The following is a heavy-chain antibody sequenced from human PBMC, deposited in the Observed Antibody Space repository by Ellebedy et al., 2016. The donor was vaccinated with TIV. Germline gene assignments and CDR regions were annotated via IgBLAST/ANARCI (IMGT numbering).Heavy chain of an antibody. V-gene: IGHV1-3*04. J-gene: IGHJ4*02. CDR2: INTDNGNT. CDR1: GYTFRNYA. D-gene: IGHD1-26*01. Sequence: AASVKVSCKASGYTFRNYAMHWMRQAPGQGLEWMGWINTDNGNTIYSQKFKGRVTMTRDTSANTVYMELSSLTSEDTVVYYCARDSGKYYGGHDYWGQGTLVTVSS. CDR3: ARDSGKYYGGHDY.